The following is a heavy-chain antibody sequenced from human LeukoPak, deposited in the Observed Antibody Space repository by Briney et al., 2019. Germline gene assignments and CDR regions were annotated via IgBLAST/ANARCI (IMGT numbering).Heavy chain of an antibody. CDR1: GGTFSSYA. Sequence: ASAKVSCKASGGTFSSYAISWVRQAPGQGLEWMGRIIPILGIANYAQKFQGRVTITADKSTSTAYMELSSLRSEDTAVYYCAKGGDYYYYGMDVWGQGTTVTVSS. J-gene: IGHJ6*02. D-gene: IGHD3-16*01. CDR2: IIPILGIA. CDR3: AKGGDYYYYGMDV. V-gene: IGHV1-69*04.